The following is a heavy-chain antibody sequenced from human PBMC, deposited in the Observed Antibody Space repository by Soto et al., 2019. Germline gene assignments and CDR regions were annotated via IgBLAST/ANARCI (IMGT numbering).Heavy chain of an antibody. CDR1: GYSFTDDY. CDR3: ARARYSGSFNNFDY. V-gene: IGHV1-2*02. D-gene: IGHD1-26*01. J-gene: IGHJ4*02. Sequence: QVQLVQSGAEVKRPGASVKVSCKASGYSFTDDYIHWVRQAPGQGLAWMGWINPDTGDTNYAQNFQGRVTMTRDTSISTMYIDLNRMTSDDTAVYYCARARYSGSFNNFDYWGQGTLVTVSS. CDR2: INPDTGDT.